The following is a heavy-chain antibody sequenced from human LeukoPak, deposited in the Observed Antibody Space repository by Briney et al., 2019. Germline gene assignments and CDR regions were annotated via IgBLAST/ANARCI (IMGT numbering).Heavy chain of an antibody. D-gene: IGHD7-27*01. Sequence: SETLSLTCTVSGGSVTDYYWSWIRQSPGEGLEWIGYIYYTGTSYNPSLKSRVTISADTSKNQFSLKLISVTAADTAVYYCASRKLGNDYWGQGTLVTVSS. CDR3: ASRKLGNDY. V-gene: IGHV4-59*02. CDR1: GGSVTDYY. J-gene: IGHJ4*02. CDR2: IYYTGT.